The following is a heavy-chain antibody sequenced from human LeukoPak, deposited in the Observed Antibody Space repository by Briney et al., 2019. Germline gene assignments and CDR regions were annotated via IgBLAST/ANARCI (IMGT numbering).Heavy chain of an antibody. V-gene: IGHV1-69*04. D-gene: IGHD3-10*01. Sequence: SVKVSCKASGGTFSSYAISWVRQAPGQGLEWMGRIIPILGIANYAQKFQGRVTITADKSTSTAYMELSSLRSEDTAVYYCARHLITMVRGAVFLYGMDVWGQGTTVTVSS. CDR1: GGTFSSYA. CDR2: IIPILGIA. CDR3: ARHLITMVRGAVFLYGMDV. J-gene: IGHJ6*02.